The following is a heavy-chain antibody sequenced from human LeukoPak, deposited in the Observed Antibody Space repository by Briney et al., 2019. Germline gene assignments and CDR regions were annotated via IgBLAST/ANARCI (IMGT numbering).Heavy chain of an antibody. V-gene: IGHV4-61*05. CDR1: GGSISSSSYY. J-gene: IGHJ5*02. CDR2: IYYSGST. Sequence: DPSETLSLTCTVSGGSISSSSYYWGWIRQPPGKGLEWIGYIYYSGSTNYNPSLKSRVTISVDTSKNQFSLKLSSVTAADTAVYYCARGGWFDPWGQGTLVTVSS. CDR3: ARGGWFDP.